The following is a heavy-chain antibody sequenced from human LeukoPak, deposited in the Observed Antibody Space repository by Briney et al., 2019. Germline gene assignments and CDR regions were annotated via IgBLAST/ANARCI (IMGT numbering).Heavy chain of an antibody. J-gene: IGHJ4*02. Sequence: SQTLSLTCTVSGGSISSGGHYWSWIRQHPGKGLEWIGYIYYSGSNYYNPSLKSRVTISVDTSKNQFSLKLSSVTAADTAVYYCARDPTRSGFDYWGQGTLVTVSS. CDR3: ARDPTRSGFDY. V-gene: IGHV4-31*03. D-gene: IGHD3-3*01. CDR2: IYYSGSN. CDR1: GGSISSGGHY.